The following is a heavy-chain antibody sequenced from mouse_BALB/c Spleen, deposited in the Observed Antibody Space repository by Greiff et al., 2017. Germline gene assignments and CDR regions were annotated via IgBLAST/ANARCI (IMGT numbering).Heavy chain of an antibody. D-gene: IGHD1-2*01. V-gene: IGHV14-1*02. J-gene: IGHJ3*01. CDR1: GFNIKDYY. CDR2: IDPENGNT. Sequence: VQLKESGAELVRPGALVKLSCKASGFNIKDYYMHWVKQRPEQGLEWIGWIDPENGNTIYDPKFQGKASITADTSSNTAYLQLSSLTSEDTAVYYCAREETYYGSSWFAYWGQGTLVTVSA. CDR3: AREETYYGSSWFAY.